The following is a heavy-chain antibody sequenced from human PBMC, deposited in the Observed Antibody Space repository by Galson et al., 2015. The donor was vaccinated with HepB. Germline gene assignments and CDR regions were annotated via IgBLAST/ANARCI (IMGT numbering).Heavy chain of an antibody. D-gene: IGHD2/OR15-2a*01. Sequence: LRLSCATSGFSFISYSMNWVRQAPERGLEWVSYISSGGTKYYADSVKGRFTISRDNAQKSLYLHMSSLRAEDTGIYYCAKNPASYDYYNMDVWGQGTTVTVSS. CDR3: AKNPASYDYYNMDV. V-gene: IGHV3-48*01. CDR2: ISSGGTK. CDR1: GFSFISYS. J-gene: IGHJ6*02.